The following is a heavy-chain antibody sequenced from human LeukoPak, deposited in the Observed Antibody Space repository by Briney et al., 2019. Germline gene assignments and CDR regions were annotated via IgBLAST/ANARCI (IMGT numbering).Heavy chain of an antibody. J-gene: IGHJ4*02. CDR3: ARTGSTVTMLYPFDH. D-gene: IGHD4-17*01. Sequence: SETLSLTCTVSGGSIRSYYWSWIRQPPGKGLEWIGYIYYSGSTSYNPSLKSRVSISVDTSKNQFSLKLSSVTAADTAVYYCARTGSTVTMLYPFDHWGQGTLVTVSS. V-gene: IGHV4-59*01. CDR1: GGSIRSYY. CDR2: IYYSGST.